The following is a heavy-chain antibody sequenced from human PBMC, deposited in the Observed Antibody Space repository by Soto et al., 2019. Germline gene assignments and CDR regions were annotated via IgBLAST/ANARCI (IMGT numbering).Heavy chain of an antibody. D-gene: IGHD6-19*01. V-gene: IGHV3-30*18. J-gene: IGHJ6*02. CDR1: GFTFSSYG. CDR2: ISYDGSNK. CDR3: AKGFVEQWLVVPYYYYGMDV. Sequence: GGSLRLSCAASGFTFSSYGMHWVRQAPGKGLEWVAVISYDGSNKYYADSVKGRFTISRDNSKNTLYLQMNSLRAEDTAVYYCAKGFVEQWLVVPYYYYGMDVWGQGTTVTVSS.